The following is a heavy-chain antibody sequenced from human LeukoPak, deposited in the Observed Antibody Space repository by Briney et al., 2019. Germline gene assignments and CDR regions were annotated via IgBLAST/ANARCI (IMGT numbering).Heavy chain of an antibody. CDR3: ARDNAGLSFDY. D-gene: IGHD6-13*01. CDR2: ISAYNCNT. J-gene: IGHJ4*02. Sequence: ASVDVSCKASVYTFTSYGISWVRQAPGQGLEGMGCISAYNCNTNYAQKLQGRVTMTTDTSTSTAYMELRSLRSDDTAVYYCARDNAGLSFDYWGQGTLVTVSS. V-gene: IGHV1-18*01. CDR1: VYTFTSYG.